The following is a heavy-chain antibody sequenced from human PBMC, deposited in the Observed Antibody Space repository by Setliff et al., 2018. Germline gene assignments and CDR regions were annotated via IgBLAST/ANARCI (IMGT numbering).Heavy chain of an antibody. Sequence: SETLSLTCTVSGGSIDSSFWNWIRQSPEKGLEWIGCIYHNGNTNFNPSLKSRVNMSVDTSNNQFVLNLKAVTAADTAVYYCARDRTAYTYGLDVWGQGTTVTVSS. CDR1: GGSIDSSF. J-gene: IGHJ6*02. V-gene: IGHV4-59*13. CDR3: ARDRTAYTYGLDV. CDR2: IYHNGNT. D-gene: IGHD3-16*01.